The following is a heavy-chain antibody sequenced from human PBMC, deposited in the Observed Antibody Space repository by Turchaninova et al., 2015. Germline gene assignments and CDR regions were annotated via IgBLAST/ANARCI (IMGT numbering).Heavy chain of an antibody. J-gene: IGHJ6*03. CDR3: XXGGSGRGYYXYYIXX. D-gene: IGHD3-16*01. Sequence: QVQLQESGPGLVKPSETLSLPCTVSGASISSYYWSWIRQPPGKGLEWIGYLYYRGGTHYNPSLKIRGTKSVXXSENXFSLKXXAVXAXDTAVYYXXXGGSGRGYYXYYIXXWGKGTTVTXSS. CDR1: GASISSYY. V-gene: IGHV4-59*01. CDR2: LYYRGGT.